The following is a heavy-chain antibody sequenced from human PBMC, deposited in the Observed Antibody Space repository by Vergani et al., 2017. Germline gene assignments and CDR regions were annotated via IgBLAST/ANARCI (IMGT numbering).Heavy chain of an antibody. Sequence: QVQLVESGGGVVQPGESLRLSCAASGFPFSPYGMHWVRLAPGKRLVWVAYIQKDGIENFYADSVRGRFTIYRDMSKNTLYLEMNSLSAEDTALYYCVKDHPGFDEWGRGTLVTVS. J-gene: IGHJ4*02. CDR2: IQKDGIEN. V-gene: IGHV3-30*02. CDR1: GFPFSPYG. CDR3: VKDHPGFDE.